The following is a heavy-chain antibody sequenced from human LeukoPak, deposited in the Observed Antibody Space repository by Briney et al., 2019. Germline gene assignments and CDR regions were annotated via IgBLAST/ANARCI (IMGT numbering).Heavy chain of an antibody. D-gene: IGHD5-18*01. CDR2: ISYDGSNK. CDR3: AREGNTANDAFDI. V-gene: IGHV3-30-3*01. J-gene: IGHJ3*02. Sequence: PGGSLRLSCAASGFTFSNYAMHWVRQAPGKGLEWVAVISYDGSNKYYADSVKGQFTISRDNSKNTLYLQMNSLRAEDTAVYYCAREGNTANDAFDIWGQGTMVTVSS. CDR1: GFTFSNYA.